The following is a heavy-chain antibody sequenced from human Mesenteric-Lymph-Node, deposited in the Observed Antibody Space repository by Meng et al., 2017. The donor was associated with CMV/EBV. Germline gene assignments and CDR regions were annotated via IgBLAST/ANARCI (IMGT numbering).Heavy chain of an antibody. J-gene: IGHJ3*02. CDR3: ARPTHANYYDSSGYYLHGAFDI. D-gene: IGHD3-22*01. CDR2: IYYSGST. Sequence: GSLRLSCTVSGGSISSSSYYWGWIRQPPGKGLEWIGSIYYSGSTYYNPSLKSRVTISVDTSKNQFSLKLSSVTAADTAVYYCARPTHANYYDSSGYYLHGAFDIWGQGTMVTVSS. V-gene: IGHV4-39*01. CDR1: GGSISSSSYY.